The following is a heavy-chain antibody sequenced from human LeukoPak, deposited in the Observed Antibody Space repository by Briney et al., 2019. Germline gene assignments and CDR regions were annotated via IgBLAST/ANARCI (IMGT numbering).Heavy chain of an antibody. CDR1: GYTLTELS. D-gene: IGHD3-3*01. CDR2: FDPEDGET. V-gene: IGHV1-24*01. Sequence: GASVKVSCKVSGYTLTELSMHWVRQAPGKGLEWMGGFDPEDGETIYAQKFQGRVTMTEDTSTDTAYMELSSLRSEDTAVYYCATERRYDFWSGYYIPPSQDTYYYYYGMDVWGQGTTVTVSS. J-gene: IGHJ6*02. CDR3: ATERRYDFWSGYYIPPSQDTYYYYYGMDV.